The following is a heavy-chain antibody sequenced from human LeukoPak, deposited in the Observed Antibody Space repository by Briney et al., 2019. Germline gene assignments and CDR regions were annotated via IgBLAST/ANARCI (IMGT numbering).Heavy chain of an antibody. CDR2: IRYDGSNK. V-gene: IGHV3-30*02. D-gene: IGHD2-15*01. J-gene: IGHJ4*02. CDR3: AKDQEEYCSGGSCYSIDC. Sequence: GGSLRLSCAASGFTFSSYGMRWVRQAPGKGLEWVAFIRYDGSNKYYADSVKGRFTISRDNSKNTLYLQMNSLRAEDTAVYYCAKDQEEYCSGGSCYSIDCWGQGTLVTVSS. CDR1: GFTFSSYG.